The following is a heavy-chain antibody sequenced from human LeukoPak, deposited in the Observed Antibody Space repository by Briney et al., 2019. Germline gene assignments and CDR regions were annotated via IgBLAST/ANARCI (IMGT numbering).Heavy chain of an antibody. CDR2: IYYRGST. D-gene: IGHD3-10*01. Sequence: SETLSLTCTVSGGSISSYYWSWIRQPPGKGLEWIGYIYYRGSTNCNPSLKNRVTISVDTSNNQFSLKLSSVTAADTAVYYCARENTMVRGAFDAFDIWGQGTMVTVSS. J-gene: IGHJ3*02. CDR1: GGSISSYY. V-gene: IGHV4-59*01. CDR3: ARENTMVRGAFDAFDI.